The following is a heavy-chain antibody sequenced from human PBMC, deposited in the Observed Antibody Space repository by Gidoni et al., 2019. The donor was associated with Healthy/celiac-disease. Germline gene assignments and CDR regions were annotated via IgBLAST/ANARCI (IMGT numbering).Heavy chain of an antibody. CDR1: GYTFTRYA. V-gene: IGHV1-3*01. J-gene: IGHJ6*02. D-gene: IGHD4-17*01. CDR2: INAGNGNT. Sequence: QVQLVQSGAEVKKPGASVKVSCKASGYTFTRYAMHWVRQAPGQRLEWMGWINAGNGNTKYSQQFQGRVTITRDTSASTAYMELSSLRSEDTAVYYCARDPMTTVTTSYYYGMDVWGQGTTVTVSS. CDR3: ARDPMTTVTTSYYYGMDV.